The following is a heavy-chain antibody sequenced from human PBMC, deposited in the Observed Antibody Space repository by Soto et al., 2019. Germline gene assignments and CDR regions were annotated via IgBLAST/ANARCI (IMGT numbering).Heavy chain of an antibody. V-gene: IGHV4-59*01. Sequence: SETLSLTCTVSGGSISSYYWSWIRQPPGKGLEWIGYIYYSGSTNYNPSLKSRVTISVDTSKNRFSLKLSSVTAADTAVYYCARTPMVRGVIPQGWFDPWGQGTLVTVSS. CDR3: ARTPMVRGVIPQGWFDP. J-gene: IGHJ5*02. CDR1: GGSISSYY. D-gene: IGHD3-10*01. CDR2: IYYSGST.